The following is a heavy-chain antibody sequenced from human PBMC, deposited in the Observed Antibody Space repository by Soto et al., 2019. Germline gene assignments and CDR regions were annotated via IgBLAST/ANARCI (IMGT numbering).Heavy chain of an antibody. Sequence: QVQLQESGPGLVKPSQTLSLTCSVSGGSINNGAYFWSWIRQHPGKGLEWIGYVHASGSTYYNPSLRGRAAMSIDTSKKQFYLNLKSVTAADTAGFFCARAFVEAGMAFDYWVPGALVTVSS. D-gene: IGHD3-3*02. CDR3: ARAFVEAGMAFDY. V-gene: IGHV4-31*03. J-gene: IGHJ4*02. CDR1: GGSINNGAYF. CDR2: VHASGST.